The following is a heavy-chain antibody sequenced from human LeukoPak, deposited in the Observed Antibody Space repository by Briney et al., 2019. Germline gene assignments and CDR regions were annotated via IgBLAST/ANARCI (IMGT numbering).Heavy chain of an antibody. V-gene: IGHV4-39*01. CDR2: IYHSGSA. Sequence: SETLSLTCTVSGVSISSSIYYWGWIRQPPGKGLEWIGSIYHSGSAYYNPSLKSRVTISVDTSKNQFSLKLSSVTAADTAVYYCARHGELANIVANFDYWGQGTLVTVSS. CDR1: GVSISSSIYY. CDR3: ARHGELANIVANFDY. J-gene: IGHJ4*02. D-gene: IGHD5-12*01.